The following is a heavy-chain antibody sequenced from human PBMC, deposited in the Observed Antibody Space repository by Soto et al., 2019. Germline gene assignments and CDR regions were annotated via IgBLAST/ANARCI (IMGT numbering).Heavy chain of an antibody. CDR3: ARVNDPIYYDTSGLDAFDI. V-gene: IGHV3-33*01. CDR2: IWYDGRNQ. Sequence: GGSLRLSCAAPGFTFSNYAIHWVRRAPGKGLEWVAVIWYDGRNQYYADSVKGRFTISRDNSKTSVYLQMNSLRVDDTAVYYCARVNDPIYYDTSGLDAFDIWGQGTMVTVSS. CDR1: GFTFSNYA. D-gene: IGHD3-22*01. J-gene: IGHJ3*02.